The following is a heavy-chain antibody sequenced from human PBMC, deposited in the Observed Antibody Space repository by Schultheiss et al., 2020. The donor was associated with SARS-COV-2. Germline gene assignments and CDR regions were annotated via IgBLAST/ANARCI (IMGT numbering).Heavy chain of an antibody. Sequence: SETLSLTYTVSGGSISSYYWSWIRQPPGKGLEWIGYIYYSGSTNYNPSLKSRVTISVDTSKNQFSLKLSSVTAADTAVYYCAMTGYSSSWYPGWFDPWGQGTLVTVSS. V-gene: IGHV4-59*08. J-gene: IGHJ5*02. D-gene: IGHD6-13*01. CDR2: IYYSGST. CDR3: AMTGYSSSWYPGWFDP. CDR1: GGSISSYY.